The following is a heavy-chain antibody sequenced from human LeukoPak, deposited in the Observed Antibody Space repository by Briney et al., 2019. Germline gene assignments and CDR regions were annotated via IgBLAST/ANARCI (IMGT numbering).Heavy chain of an antibody. CDR2: MNPNSGNT. D-gene: IGHD3-22*01. V-gene: IGHV1-8*03. CDR1: GYTFTSYD. J-gene: IGHJ4*02. CDR3: ARGLLRTKWLLCY. Sequence: GASVKVSFKASGYTFTSYDINWVRQGTGQGLEWMGWMNPNSGNTGYAQKFQGRVTITRNTSISTAYMELSSLRSEDTAVYYCARGLLRTKWLLCYWGQGTLVTVSS.